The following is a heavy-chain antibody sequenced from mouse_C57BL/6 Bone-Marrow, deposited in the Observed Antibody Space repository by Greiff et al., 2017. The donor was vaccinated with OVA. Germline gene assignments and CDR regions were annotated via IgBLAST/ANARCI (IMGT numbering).Heavy chain of an antibody. J-gene: IGHJ2*01. D-gene: IGHD1-2*01. V-gene: IGHV14-4*01. CDR1: GFNIKDDY. Sequence: VQLQQSGAELVRPGASVKLSCTASGFNIKDDYMHWVKQRPEQGLEWIGWIDPENGDTEYASKFQGKATIKADTSSNTAYLQLSSLTSEDTAVYYCSATAFDYWGQGTTLTVAS. CDR3: SATAFDY. CDR2: IDPENGDT.